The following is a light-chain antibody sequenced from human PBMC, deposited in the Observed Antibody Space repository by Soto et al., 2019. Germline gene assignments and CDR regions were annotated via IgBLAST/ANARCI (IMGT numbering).Light chain of an antibody. CDR2: DVS. J-gene: IGLJ1*01. V-gene: IGLV2-14*03. CDR1: SSDVGGYNY. CDR3: SSYTTSNTRQIV. Sequence: QSVLTQPASVSGSPGQSVTISCTGTSSDVGGYNYVSWYQHHPGKAPKLIIYDVSNRPSGVSNRFSGSKSGNTASLTISGLQPEEEADDYCSSYTTSNTRQIVFGTGTKVTV.